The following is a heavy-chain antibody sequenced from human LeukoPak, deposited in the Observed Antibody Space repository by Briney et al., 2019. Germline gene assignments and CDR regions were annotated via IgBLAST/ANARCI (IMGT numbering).Heavy chain of an antibody. Sequence: SETLSLTCTVSGGAISSYYWSWIRQPPGKGLEWIGYIYYGGGTKYNPSLMSRVTISVDRAQNQFSLSLRSVTAADTAVYYCARDGLYDSSGYYMDSWGQGTLVIVSS. CDR2: IYYGGGT. D-gene: IGHD3-22*01. J-gene: IGHJ4*02. CDR3: ARDGLYDSSGYYMDS. CDR1: GGAISSYY. V-gene: IGHV4-59*01.